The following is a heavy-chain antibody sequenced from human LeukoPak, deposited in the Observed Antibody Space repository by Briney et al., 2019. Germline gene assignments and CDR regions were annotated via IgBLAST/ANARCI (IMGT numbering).Heavy chain of an antibody. CDR2: IYYSGST. Sequence: PSETLSLTCTVSGGSISSYYWSWIRQPPGKGLEWIGYIYYSGSTNYDPSLKSRVTISVDTSKNQFSLKLSSVTALDTAVYYCARVQPNYYDSSGRPDYWGQGTLVTVSS. D-gene: IGHD3-22*01. J-gene: IGHJ4*02. CDR3: ARVQPNYYDSSGRPDY. CDR1: GGSISSYY. V-gene: IGHV4-59*12.